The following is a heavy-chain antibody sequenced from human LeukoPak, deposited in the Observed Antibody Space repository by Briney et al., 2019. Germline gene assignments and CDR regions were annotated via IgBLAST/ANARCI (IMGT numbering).Heavy chain of an antibody. J-gene: IGHJ6*04. CDR1: GFTFSSYE. D-gene: IGHD3-10*02. CDR2: ISSSGSTI. V-gene: IGHV3-48*03. CDR3: AELGITMIGGV. Sequence: GGSLRLSCAAYGFTFSSYEMNWVRQAPGKGLEWVSYISSSGSTIYYADSVKGRFTISRDNAKNSLYLQMNSLRAEDTAVYYCAELGITMIGGVWGKGTTVTVSS.